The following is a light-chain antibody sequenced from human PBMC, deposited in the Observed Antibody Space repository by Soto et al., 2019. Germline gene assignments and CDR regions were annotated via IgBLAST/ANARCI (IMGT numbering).Light chain of an antibody. V-gene: IGLV2-18*02. CDR1: SSHVGSYNR. J-gene: IGLJ1*01. Sequence: QSVLAQAPSVSGAPGQSVAISCTGTSSHVGSYNRVSWYQQPPGAAPKLMIYEVSNRPSGVPDRFSGSKSGNTASLTISGLQAEDEADYYCNSYTGSSTYVFGTGTKVT. CDR3: NSYTGSSTYV. CDR2: EVS.